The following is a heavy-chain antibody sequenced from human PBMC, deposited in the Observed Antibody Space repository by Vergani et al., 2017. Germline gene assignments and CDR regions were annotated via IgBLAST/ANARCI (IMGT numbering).Heavy chain of an antibody. Sequence: EVQLLESGGGLVQPGGSLRLSCAASGFTFSSYWMSWVRQAPGKGLEWVANINQDGSEKYYVDSVKGRFTISRDNAKNSLYLQMNSLRAEDTAVYYCARGQQQLVRYLSYWGQGTLVTVSS. CDR2: INQDGSEK. CDR1: GFTFSSYW. D-gene: IGHD6-13*01. CDR3: ARGQQQLVRYLSY. J-gene: IGHJ4*02. V-gene: IGHV3-7*01.